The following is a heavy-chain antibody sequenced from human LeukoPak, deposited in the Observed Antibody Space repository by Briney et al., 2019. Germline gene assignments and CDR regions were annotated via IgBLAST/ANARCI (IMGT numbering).Heavy chain of an antibody. V-gene: IGHV3-11*01. D-gene: IGHD4-17*01. CDR3: ARDGEDGDSHAYYSMDV. J-gene: IGHJ6*02. Sequence: PGGSLRLSCAASGFTFSDYYMSWIRQAPGKGLEWVSYISSSGSTIYYADSVKGRFTISRDNAKNSLYLQMNSLRAEDTAVYYCARDGEDGDSHAYYSMDVWGQGTTVTVSS. CDR1: GFTFSDYY. CDR2: ISSSGSTI.